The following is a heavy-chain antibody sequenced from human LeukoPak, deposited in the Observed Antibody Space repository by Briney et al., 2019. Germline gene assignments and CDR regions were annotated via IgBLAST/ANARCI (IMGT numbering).Heavy chain of an antibody. CDR2: IYPGDSDT. J-gene: IGHJ6*02. V-gene: IGHV5-51*01. CDR1: GYSFTSYW. D-gene: IGHD1-26*01. Sequence: GESLQISCKGSGYSFTSYWIGWVRQLPGKGLEWMGIIYPGDSDTRYSPSFQGQVTISADKSISTAYLQWSSLKASDTAMYYCARNSGSYLRRYYGMDVWGQGTTVTVSS. CDR3: ARNSGSYLRRYYGMDV.